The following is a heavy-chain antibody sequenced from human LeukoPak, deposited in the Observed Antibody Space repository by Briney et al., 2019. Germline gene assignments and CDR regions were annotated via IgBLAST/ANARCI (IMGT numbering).Heavy chain of an antibody. V-gene: IGHV1-69*05. CDR1: GGTFSSYA. CDR3: VGRGPGAFDI. CDR2: IIPIFGTA. J-gene: IGHJ3*02. Sequence: SVKVSCKASGGTFSSYAISWVRQAPGQGLEWMGGIIPIFGTANYAQKFQGRVTITTDESTSTAYMELSSLRSENTAVYYCVGRGPGAFDIWGQGTMVTVSS.